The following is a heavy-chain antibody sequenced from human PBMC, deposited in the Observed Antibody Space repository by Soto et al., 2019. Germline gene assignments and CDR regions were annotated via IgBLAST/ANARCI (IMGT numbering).Heavy chain of an antibody. J-gene: IGHJ4*02. CDR3: AADAVAGRGNFDY. Sequence: GASVKVSCKASGYTFTSYAMHWVRQAPGQRLEWMGWINAGNSDTTYSQKFQGRVTITRDMSTSTTYLDLTSLRSEDTAVYYCAADAVAGRGNFDYWGQGALVTVSS. V-gene: IGHV1-3*01. CDR2: INAGNSDT. D-gene: IGHD6-19*01. CDR1: GYTFTSYA.